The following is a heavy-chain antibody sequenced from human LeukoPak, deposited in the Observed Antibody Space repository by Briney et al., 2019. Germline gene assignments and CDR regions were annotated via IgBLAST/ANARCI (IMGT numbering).Heavy chain of an antibody. V-gene: IGHV5-51*01. D-gene: IGHD1-14*01. CDR2: IYPHDSDT. Sequence: GESLKISCKGSGFSFTSYWVGWVRQMPGKGLEWMGIIYPHDSDTRYSPSFQGQVTVSADKSISSAFLQWGSLKASDSAMYYCGRGAETRVDYWGQGPLVTVS. J-gene: IGHJ4*02. CDR1: GFSFTSYW. CDR3: GRGAETRVDY.